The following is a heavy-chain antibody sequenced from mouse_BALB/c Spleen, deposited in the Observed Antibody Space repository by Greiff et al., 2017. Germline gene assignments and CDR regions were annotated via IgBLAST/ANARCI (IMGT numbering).Heavy chain of an antibody. CDR1: GYTFTSYW. V-gene: IGHV1-7*01. CDR3: ARNDGYYAWFAY. CDR2: INPSTGYT. D-gene: IGHD2-3*01. J-gene: IGHJ3*01. Sequence: VMLVESGAELAKPGASVKMSCKASGYTFTSYWMHWVKQRPGQGLEWIGYINPSTGYTESNQKFKDKATLTADKSSSTAYMKLSSLTSEDSAVYYCARNDGYYAWFAYWGQGTLVTVSA.